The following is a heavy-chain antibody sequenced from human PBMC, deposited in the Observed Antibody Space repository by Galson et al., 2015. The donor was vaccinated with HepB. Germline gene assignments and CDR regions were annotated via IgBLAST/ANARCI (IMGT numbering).Heavy chain of an antibody. CDR1: GGSISSYY. CDR3: ARSCPGGSCLLDY. D-gene: IGHD2-15*01. V-gene: IGHV4-59*01. J-gene: IGHJ4*02. Sequence: ETLSLTCTVSGGSISSYYWSWIRQPPGKGLEWIGYIYYSGSTNYDPSLKSRVTISIDTSKNQFSLKLSSVTAADTAVYYCARSCPGGSCLLDYWGQGTLVTVSS. CDR2: IYYSGST.